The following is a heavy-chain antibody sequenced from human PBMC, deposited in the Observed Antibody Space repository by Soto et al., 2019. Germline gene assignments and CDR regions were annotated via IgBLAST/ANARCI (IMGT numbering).Heavy chain of an antibody. D-gene: IGHD4-17*01. CDR1: GYTFTSNA. CDR2: INPGNGNI. Sequence: ASVKVSCKASGYTFTSNAIHWVRQAPGQRLEWMGWINPGNGNIKFSQKFQGRVSITRDTSASTAYMDLSSLRSEVTAVYYCATIDYGDYNLRDYWGQGTLVTVSS. CDR3: ATIDYGDYNLRDY. V-gene: IGHV1-3*01. J-gene: IGHJ4*01.